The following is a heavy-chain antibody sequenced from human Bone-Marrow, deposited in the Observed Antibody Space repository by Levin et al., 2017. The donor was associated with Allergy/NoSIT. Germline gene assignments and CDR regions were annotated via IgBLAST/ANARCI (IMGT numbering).Heavy chain of an antibody. J-gene: IGHJ6*02. V-gene: IGHV3-21*01. CDR3: ASWAMYHYDRSAFDYFYYAVDG. CDR1: GILFSSYD. CDR2: ISAGGNYI. Sequence: SGGSLRLSCAASGILFSSYDMNWVRQAPGKGLEWVSSISAGGNYIYYADSVKGRFTISRDNAKNSLFLQMNSLRAEDTAVYYCASWAMYHYDRSAFDYFYYAVDGWGQGTTVTVSS. D-gene: IGHD3-22*01.